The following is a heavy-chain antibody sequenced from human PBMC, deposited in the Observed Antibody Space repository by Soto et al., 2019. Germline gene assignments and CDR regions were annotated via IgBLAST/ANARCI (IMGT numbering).Heavy chain of an antibody. CDR3: AREHCSSTSCYVEGPDFDY. V-gene: IGHV1-3*01. CDR1: GYTFTNYA. CDR2: INAGDVNT. Sequence: ASVKVSCKASGYTFTNYAMHWVRQAPGQRLEWMGWINAGDVNTKYSQKFQGRITMTRDTSTSTVYMELSSLRAEDTAVYYCAREHCSSTSCYVEGPDFDYWGQGTLVTVSS. J-gene: IGHJ4*02. D-gene: IGHD2-2*01.